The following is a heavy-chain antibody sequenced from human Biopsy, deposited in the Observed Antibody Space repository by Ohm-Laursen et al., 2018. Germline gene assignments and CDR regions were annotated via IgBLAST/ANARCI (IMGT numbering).Heavy chain of an antibody. V-gene: IGHV1-46*01. CDR2: INPSGSTT. J-gene: IGHJ4*02. CDR3: ARNTGWYGDLYYFDY. D-gene: IGHD6-19*01. CDR1: GYSFTSYY. Sequence: SSVKVSCKASGYSFTSYYMHWVRQAPGQGLEWMGLINPSGSTTSYPQIFQGRVTMTRDTSKSTVYMELSSLRSADTAVYFCARNTGWYGDLYYFDYWGQGALVIVSS.